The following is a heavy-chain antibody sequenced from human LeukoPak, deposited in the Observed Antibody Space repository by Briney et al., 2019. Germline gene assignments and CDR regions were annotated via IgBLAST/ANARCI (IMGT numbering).Heavy chain of an antibody. V-gene: IGHV3-23*01. CDR3: AQGCVVIMYSPGTFLY. CDR1: GFTFSRNG. Sequence: GGSLRPSCVASGFTFSRNGMSWVRQAPGKGLEWVSLFSGSDGSTYYADSVKGRFTISRDNSKNTLYQQLNSLRAEDTGVYHCAQGCVVIMYSPGTFLYWGEGTLVTVSS. D-gene: IGHD4-23*01. CDR2: FSGSDGST. J-gene: IGHJ4*02.